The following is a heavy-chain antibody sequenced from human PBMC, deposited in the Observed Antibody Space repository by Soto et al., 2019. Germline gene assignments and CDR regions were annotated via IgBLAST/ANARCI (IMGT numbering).Heavy chain of an antibody. Sequence: QAQLVESGGGVVQPGQSLRLSCAASGFSFSSYAMHWVRQAPGKGLEWVAAIAFDGSFKNYVDSVGARFTISRDNSKNTVYLQSNRLRAEDTAVYYCARGSGWGVHAYWGQGSLVRVSS. CDR3: ARGSGWGVHAY. D-gene: IGHD6-19*01. CDR2: IAFDGSFK. CDR1: GFSFSSYA. V-gene: IGHV3-30-3*01. J-gene: IGHJ4*02.